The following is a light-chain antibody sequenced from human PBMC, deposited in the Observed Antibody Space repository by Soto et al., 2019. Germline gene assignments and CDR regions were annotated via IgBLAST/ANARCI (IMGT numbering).Light chain of an antibody. Sequence: QSALTQPPSASGSPGQSVTISCTGSSSDVGGYNYDSWYQQHPGKAPKLMIYEVSKRPSGVPDRLSGSKSGNTASLTVSGLQAEDEADYYCSPYGGCNPVVFGGGTKLTVL. CDR1: SSDVGGYNY. V-gene: IGLV2-8*01. CDR2: EVS. CDR3: SPYGGCNPVV. J-gene: IGLJ2*01.